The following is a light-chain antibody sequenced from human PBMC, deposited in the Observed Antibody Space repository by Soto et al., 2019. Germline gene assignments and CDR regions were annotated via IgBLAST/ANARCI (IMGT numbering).Light chain of an antibody. V-gene: IGLV2-14*01. J-gene: IGLJ3*02. CDR2: EVS. CDR3: ISYTSSSALG. Sequence: QSALTQPASVSGSPGQSITISCTGSSSDIGYYNSVSWYQQHPGQAPKLIIHEVSNRPSGVPNRFSGSKSGDTASLTIPGPQAEDDADYYCISYTSSSALGFGGGTKLTVL. CDR1: SSDIGYYNS.